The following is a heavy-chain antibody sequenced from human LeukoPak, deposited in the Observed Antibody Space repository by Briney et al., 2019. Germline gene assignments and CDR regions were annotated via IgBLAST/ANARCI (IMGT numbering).Heavy chain of an antibody. CDR3: ARVIMSSLFYYYMDV. V-gene: IGHV4-59*01. J-gene: IGHJ6*03. CDR1: GGSISTYY. D-gene: IGHD3-3*01. CDR2: IDYSGST. Sequence: SETLSLTCTVSGGSISTYYWTWIRQPPGKGLEWIAYIDYSGSTNYNPSLKSRVTISVDTSRNQFSLKLSSVTAADTAVYYCARVIMSSLFYYYMDVWGKGTTVTVSS.